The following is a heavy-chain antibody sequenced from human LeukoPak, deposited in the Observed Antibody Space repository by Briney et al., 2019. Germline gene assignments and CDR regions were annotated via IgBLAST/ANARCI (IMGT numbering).Heavy chain of an antibody. Sequence: AEGSLRLSCAAAGFTFSTYSMNWVRQARGKGLELVSRINSDGTSTTYADSVKGRFTISRDNAKNTLYLQMNSLRVEDTAVFHCAREGTYSNGPDYWGQGTLVTVSS. J-gene: IGHJ4*02. CDR2: INSDGTST. CDR3: AREGTYSNGPDY. D-gene: IGHD3-22*01. V-gene: IGHV3-74*01. CDR1: GFTFSTYS.